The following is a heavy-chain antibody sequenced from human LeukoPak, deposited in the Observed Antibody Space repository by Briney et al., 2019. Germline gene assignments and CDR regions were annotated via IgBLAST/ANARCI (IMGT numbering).Heavy chain of an antibody. V-gene: IGHV1-69*04. Sequence: GASVKVSCKASGGTFSSYAISWVRQAPGQGLEWMGRIIPILGIANYAQKFQGRVTITADKSTSTAYMELSSLRSEDTAVYYCARDRFHDSSGPDWGQGTLVTVSS. CDR2: IIPILGIA. CDR1: GGTFSSYA. D-gene: IGHD3-22*01. J-gene: IGHJ4*02. CDR3: ARDRFHDSSGPD.